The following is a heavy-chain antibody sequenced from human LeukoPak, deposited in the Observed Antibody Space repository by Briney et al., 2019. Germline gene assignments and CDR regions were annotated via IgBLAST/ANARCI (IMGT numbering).Heavy chain of an antibody. J-gene: IGHJ6*02. V-gene: IGHV3-15*01. CDR2: IKSKTDGGTT. CDR3: TKGSVHYDYVWGSLYYYYGMDV. CDR1: GFTFSNAW. Sequence: GGSLRLSCAASGFTFSNAWMSWVRQAPGKGLEWVGRIKSKTDGGTTDYAAPVKGRFTISRDDSKNTLYLQMNSLKTEDTAVYYCTKGSVHYDYVWGSLYYYYGMDVWGQGTTVTVSS. D-gene: IGHD3-16*01.